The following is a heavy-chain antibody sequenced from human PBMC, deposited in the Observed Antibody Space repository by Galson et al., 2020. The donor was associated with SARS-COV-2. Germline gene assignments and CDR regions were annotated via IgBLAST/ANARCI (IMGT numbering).Heavy chain of an antibody. J-gene: IGHJ4*02. D-gene: IGHD1-26*01. V-gene: IGHV3-30-3*01. Sequence: GESLKISCAASGFTFRTYAMHWVRQAPGKGLEWVAVISFDGSNKYYADSVKGRFTISRDNSKSTLYLQLNNLRIDDTAIYYCARGPTASYYDYFDYWGQGTLVTVSS. CDR2: ISFDGSNK. CDR3: ARGPTASYYDYFDY. CDR1: GFTFRTYA.